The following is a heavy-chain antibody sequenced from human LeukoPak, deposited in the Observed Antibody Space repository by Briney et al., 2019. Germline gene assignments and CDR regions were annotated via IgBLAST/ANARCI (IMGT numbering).Heavy chain of an antibody. Sequence: KPSETLSLTCAVSDYSISSGDYWGWLRQPPGKGLDWIGSVYHSGSTHYSPSLKSRVTISVDTSKNQFSLKLSSVTAADPAAYYCARNDSSGYFDYWGQGTLVTVSS. CDR2: VYHSGST. J-gene: IGHJ4*02. CDR3: ARNDSSGYFDY. D-gene: IGHD3-22*01. CDR1: DYSISSGDY. V-gene: IGHV4-38-2*01.